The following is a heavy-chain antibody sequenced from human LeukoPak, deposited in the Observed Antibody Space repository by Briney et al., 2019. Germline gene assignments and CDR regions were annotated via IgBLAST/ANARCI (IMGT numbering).Heavy chain of an antibody. D-gene: IGHD3-22*01. CDR1: GFTFSSYG. CDR3: AKGNFYYDSSGYSSGRGGEYFDY. CDR2: IRYDGSNK. Sequence: GGSLRLSCAASGFTFSSYGMHWVRQAPGKGLEWVAFIRYDGSNKYYADSVKGRFTISRDNSKNTLYLQMNSLRAEDTAVYYCAKGNFYYDSSGYSSGRGGEYFDYWGQGTLVTVSS. V-gene: IGHV3-30*02. J-gene: IGHJ4*02.